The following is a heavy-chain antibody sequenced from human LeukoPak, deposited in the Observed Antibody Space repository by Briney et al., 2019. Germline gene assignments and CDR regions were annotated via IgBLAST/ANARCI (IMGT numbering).Heavy chain of an antibody. J-gene: IGHJ6*03. Sequence: VLKKVSSISINGVKTYYANSVKGRFTISRDNSANTLYLQMDSLKVEDMAVYYRARLRGVVIICSFMVVWGGGTTVIVS. CDR3: ARLRGVVIICSFMVV. CDR2: ISINGVKT. D-gene: IGHD3-3*01. V-gene: IGHV3-64*01.